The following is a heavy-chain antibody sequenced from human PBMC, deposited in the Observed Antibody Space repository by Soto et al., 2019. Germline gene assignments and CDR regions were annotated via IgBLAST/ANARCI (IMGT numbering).Heavy chain of an antibody. D-gene: IGHD2-2*01. CDR3: ARAQVVPAAMVYYYGMDV. V-gene: IGHV1-46*01. Sequence: GASVKVSCKASGYTFTSYYMHWVRQAPGQGLEWMGIINPSGSSTSYAQKFQGRVTMTRDTSTSTVYMELSSLRSEDTAVYYCARAQVVPAAMVYYYGMDVWGQGTTVTVSS. J-gene: IGHJ6*02. CDR2: INPSGSST. CDR1: GYTFTSYY.